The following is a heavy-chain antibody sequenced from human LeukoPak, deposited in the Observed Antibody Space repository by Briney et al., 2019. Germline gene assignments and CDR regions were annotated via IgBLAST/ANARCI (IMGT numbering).Heavy chain of an antibody. Sequence: GGSLRLSCAASGFTFSNAWMSWVRQAPGKGLEWVGRIKGKTDGGTTDYAAPVKGRFTISRDDSKNTLYLQMNSLKTEDTAVYYCTTGYDFLANDYWGQGTLVTVSS. CDR1: GFTFSNAW. CDR2: IKGKTDGGTT. D-gene: IGHD3-3*01. J-gene: IGHJ4*02. V-gene: IGHV3-15*01. CDR3: TTGYDFLANDY.